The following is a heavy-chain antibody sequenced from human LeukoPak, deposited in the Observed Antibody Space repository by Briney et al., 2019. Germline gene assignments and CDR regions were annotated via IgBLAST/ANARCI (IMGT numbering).Heavy chain of an antibody. D-gene: IGHD1-26*01. CDR3: ARELREHGVFDI. CDR2: IYSDGST. Sequence: GGSLRLSCAASGFTVSRNYMSWVRQAPGKGLEWVSEIYSDGSTYYAASVKGRFSISRDSPKNTVHLQMNSPRAEDTAVYYCARELREHGVFDIWGQGTMVTVSS. V-gene: IGHV3-53*01. CDR1: GFTVSRNY. J-gene: IGHJ3*02.